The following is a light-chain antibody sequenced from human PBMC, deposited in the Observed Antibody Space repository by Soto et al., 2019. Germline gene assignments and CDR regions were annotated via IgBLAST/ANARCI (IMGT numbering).Light chain of an antibody. J-gene: IGKJ1*01. CDR3: QQSDNWPWT. V-gene: IGKV3-15*01. CDR1: QSVSSS. Sequence: EMVMTQSPATLSVSPGEKATLSCRASQSVSSSLAWYQQIPGQAPRLLIYGASTRATAIPARFSGSGSGTDFTLTISSLQSEDFAIYYCQQSDNWPWTFGQGTKVEIK. CDR2: GAS.